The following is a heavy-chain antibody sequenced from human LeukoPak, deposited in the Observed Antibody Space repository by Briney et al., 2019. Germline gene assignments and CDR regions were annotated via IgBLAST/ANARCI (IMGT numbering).Heavy chain of an antibody. CDR1: GGTFNNHA. CDR2: IIPIFGTA. D-gene: IGHD3-3*01. CDR3: AKWAGNAHNNFWSGPFDY. Sequence: SVKVSCKASGGTFNNHAFSWVRQAPGQGLEWMGGIIPIFGTANYAQTFQARVTISADESTSTVYMELSSLRSEDTAVYYCAKWAGNAHNNFWSGPFDYWGQGTLVTVSS. J-gene: IGHJ4*02. V-gene: IGHV1-69*13.